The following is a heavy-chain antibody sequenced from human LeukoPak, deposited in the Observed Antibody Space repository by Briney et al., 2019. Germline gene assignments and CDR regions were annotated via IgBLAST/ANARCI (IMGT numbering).Heavy chain of an antibody. D-gene: IGHD2-2*01. J-gene: IGHJ5*02. V-gene: IGHV6-1*01. CDR1: GDSVSSNSVT. Sequence: SQTLSLTCAISGDSVSSNSVTWNWIRQSPSRGLEWLGRTYYRSTWYNDYAVSVRGRITVNPDTYKNQFSLHLNSVTPEDTAVYYCARRLTQYDCFDPWGQGILVTVSS. CDR2: TYYRSTWYN. CDR3: ARRLTQYDCFDP.